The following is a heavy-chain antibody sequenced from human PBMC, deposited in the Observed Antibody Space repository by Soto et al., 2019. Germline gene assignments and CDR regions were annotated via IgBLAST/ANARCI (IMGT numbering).Heavy chain of an antibody. J-gene: IGHJ4*02. Sequence: SETLSLTCTVSGVSISSNSFYWVWIRQPPGKGLEWIGSIYYSGTTYYNPSLKSRVTISVDTSKNQLSLKLSSVTAADTAVFYCARLWSGSPRRYDSSAYYRREHYWGQGSLVTVSS. CDR3: ARLWSGSPRRYDSSAYYRREHY. CDR1: GVSISSNSFY. CDR2: IYYSGTT. V-gene: IGHV4-39*01. D-gene: IGHD3-22*01.